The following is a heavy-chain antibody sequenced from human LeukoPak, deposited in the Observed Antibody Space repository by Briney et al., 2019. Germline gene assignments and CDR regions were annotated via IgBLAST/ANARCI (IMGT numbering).Heavy chain of an antibody. Sequence: ASVKVSCKASGYTFTSYGISWVRQAPGQGLEWMGWISAYNGNTNYAQKPQGRVTMTTDTSTSTAYMELRSLRSDDTAVYYCARLPEYSSSWYFDYWGQGTLVTVSS. CDR3: ARLPEYSSSWYFDY. V-gene: IGHV1-18*01. D-gene: IGHD6-13*01. J-gene: IGHJ4*02. CDR1: GYTFTSYG. CDR2: ISAYNGNT.